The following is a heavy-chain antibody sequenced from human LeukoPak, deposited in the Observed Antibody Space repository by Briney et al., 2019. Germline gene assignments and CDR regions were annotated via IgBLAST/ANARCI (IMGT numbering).Heavy chain of an antibody. V-gene: IGHV4-61*02. CDR1: VGSLSSGRYY. D-gene: IGHD6-13*01. J-gene: IGHJ4*02. Sequence: PSETLSLTCTVSVGSLSSGRYYWGWIRQPAGKGLEWIGRIYTNGSTNYNPSLRSRVTISVDTSKNQFSLKLRSVAAADTAVYYCARSHSSSWYGGFDYWGQGILVTVSS. CDR3: ARSHSSSWYGGFDY. CDR2: IYTNGST.